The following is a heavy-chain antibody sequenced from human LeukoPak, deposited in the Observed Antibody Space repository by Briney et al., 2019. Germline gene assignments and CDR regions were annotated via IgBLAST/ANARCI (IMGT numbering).Heavy chain of an antibody. V-gene: IGHV3-74*01. CDR2: LNNDGTIT. CDR3: ASRYLYCGGDCYSNWAFDI. CDR1: RFTFTSYW. D-gene: IGHD2-21*02. J-gene: IGHJ3*02. Sequence: GGSLRLSCAASRFTFTSYWMNWVRQVPGKGLMWVARLNNDGTITSYADSVKGRFTISRDNSKNTLYLQMNSLRAEDTAVYYCASRYLYCGGDCYSNWAFDIWGQGTMVTVSS.